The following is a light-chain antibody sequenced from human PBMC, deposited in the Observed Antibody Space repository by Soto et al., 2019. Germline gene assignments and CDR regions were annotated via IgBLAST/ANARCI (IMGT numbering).Light chain of an antibody. J-gene: IGKJ1*01. V-gene: IGKV3-20*01. CDR3: YQYGSTPPT. CDR2: GAS. Sequence: DIVMTQSPGTLSLSPGERATLSCRASQSVTNNQLAWFRQKPGQAPRLIIWGASNRATGIPDRFIGSWSGTDCTLTISRLEPEDVVMFYCYQYGSTPPTLCQGTKVDIK. CDR1: QSVTNNQ.